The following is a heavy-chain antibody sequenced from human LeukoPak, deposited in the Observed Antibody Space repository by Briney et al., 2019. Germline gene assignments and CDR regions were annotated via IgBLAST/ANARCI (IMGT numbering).Heavy chain of an antibody. CDR3: RYSSSWHDY. CDR2: ISYDGSNK. V-gene: IGHV3-30*03. J-gene: IGHJ4*02. CDR1: GFTFSSYG. Sequence: RRSLRLSCAASGFTFSSYGMQWVRQAPGKGLEWVAVISYDGSNKYYADSVKGRFTISRDNSKNTLYLKMNSLRAEDTAVYYARYSSSWHDYWGQGTLVTVSS. D-gene: IGHD6-13*01.